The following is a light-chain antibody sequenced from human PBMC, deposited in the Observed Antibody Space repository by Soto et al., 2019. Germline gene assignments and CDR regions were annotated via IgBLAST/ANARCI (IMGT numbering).Light chain of an antibody. J-gene: IGKJ5*01. CDR1: QSVSSSY. V-gene: IGKV3D-20*02. CDR3: QHRYNWPIT. CDR2: DAS. Sequence: EIVLTPSPGTLSLSPWERATLSCRASQSVSSSYLAWYQQKPGQAPRLLIYDASNRAPGIPARFSGSESGTDFTLTISSLEPEDFAVYYCQHRYNWPITFGQGTRLEI.